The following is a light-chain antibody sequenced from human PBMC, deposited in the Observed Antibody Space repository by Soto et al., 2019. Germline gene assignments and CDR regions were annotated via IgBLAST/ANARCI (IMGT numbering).Light chain of an antibody. Sequence: DIQMTQSPSSVSASVGDRVTITCRASQGITNWLAWYQQKPGKAPKLLIYAASNLQSGVPSRFSGSGSGTNFTLSLNSLQPEDFATYSCQQSYNSPQTFGQGTKVDIK. CDR3: QQSYNSPQT. CDR1: QGITNW. J-gene: IGKJ1*01. V-gene: IGKV1-12*01. CDR2: AAS.